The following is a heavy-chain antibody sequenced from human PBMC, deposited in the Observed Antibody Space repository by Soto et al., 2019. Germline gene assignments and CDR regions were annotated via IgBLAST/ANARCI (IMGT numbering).Heavy chain of an antibody. D-gene: IGHD6-6*01. CDR2: INSDGSST. CDR1: GFTFSNYW. V-gene: IGHV3-74*01. J-gene: IGHJ4*02. CDR3: ARDVYSSTLIGDY. Sequence: EVQLVESGGVLVQPGGSLRLSCAASGFTFSNYWMHWVRQAPGKGLVWVSRINSDGSSTTYADSVKGLFTISRDNAKNTLYLQMNSLRVENTAEYYVARDVYSSTLIGDYWGQGTLVTVSS.